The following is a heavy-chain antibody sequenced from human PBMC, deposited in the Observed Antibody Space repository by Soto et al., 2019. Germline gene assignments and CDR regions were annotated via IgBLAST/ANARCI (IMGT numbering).Heavy chain of an antibody. CDR1: GFTFSSYG. D-gene: IGHD3-10*01. J-gene: IGHJ4*02. CDR2: ISYHGTNK. Sequence: PGGSLRLSCAASGFTFSSYGLHWVRQAPGKGLEWVAFISYHGTNKYYADSVKGRFTISRDSSKNTLYLQMDSLRAEDTAVYYCAKDLSAYDSGAYNRPPLDYWGQGTLVTVSS. CDR3: AKDLSAYDSGAYNRPPLDY. V-gene: IGHV3-30*18.